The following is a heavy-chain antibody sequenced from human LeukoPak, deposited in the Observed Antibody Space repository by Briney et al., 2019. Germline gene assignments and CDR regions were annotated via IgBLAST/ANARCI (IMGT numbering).Heavy chain of an antibody. Sequence: SETLSLTCTVSGGSVGSGGYFWSWIRQPPGKGLEWIGTMYHSGSTYYTPSLQSRVTISIDTSTNEVSLRLTSVTATDTAVYFCARAPRQSSWYDSWGQGTLVTVSS. J-gene: IGHJ5*01. CDR2: MYHSGST. CDR1: GGSVGSGGYF. D-gene: IGHD6-13*01. V-gene: IGHV4-61*08. CDR3: ARAPRQSSWYDS.